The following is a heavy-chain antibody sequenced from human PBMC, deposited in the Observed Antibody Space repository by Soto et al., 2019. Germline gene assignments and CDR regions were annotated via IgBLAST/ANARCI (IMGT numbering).Heavy chain of an antibody. CDR2: ISSSSSTI. J-gene: IGHJ6*03. CDR3: ATTYSRYYMDF. D-gene: IGHD5-18*01. V-gene: IGHV3-48*01. CDR1: GFTFSSYS. Sequence: GGSLRLSCAAYGFTFSSYSMNWVRQAPGKGQEWVSYISSSSSTIYYADSVKGRFTISRDNAKNSLYLQMNSLRAEDTVVYYCATTYSRYYMDFWGKGTTVTGSS.